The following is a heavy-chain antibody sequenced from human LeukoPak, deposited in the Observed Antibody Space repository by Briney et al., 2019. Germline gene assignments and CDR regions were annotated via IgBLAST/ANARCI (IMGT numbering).Heavy chain of an antibody. D-gene: IGHD3-9*01. V-gene: IGHV4-34*01. CDR3: ARSGRYFDWLRQTNWFDP. J-gene: IGHJ5*02. Sequence: SETLSLTCAVYGGSFSGYYWSWIRQPPGKGLEWIGEINHSGSTNYNPSLKIRVTISVDTSKNQFSLKLSSVTATDTAVYYCARSGRYFDWLRQTNWFDPWGQGTLVTVSS. CDR1: GGSFSGYY. CDR2: INHSGST.